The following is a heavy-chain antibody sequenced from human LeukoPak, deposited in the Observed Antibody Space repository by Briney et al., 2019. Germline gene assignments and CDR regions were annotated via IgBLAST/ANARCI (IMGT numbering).Heavy chain of an antibody. CDR1: GGSFSGYY. Sequence: SETLSLTCAVYGGSFSGYYWSWIRQPPGKGLEWIGEINHSGSTNYNPSLKSRVTISVDTSKNQFSLKLSSVTAADTAVYYCASLAYYDSSGYLLTLFDYWGQGTLVTVSS. V-gene: IGHV4-34*01. J-gene: IGHJ4*02. D-gene: IGHD3-22*01. CDR3: ASLAYYDSSGYLLTLFDY. CDR2: INHSGST.